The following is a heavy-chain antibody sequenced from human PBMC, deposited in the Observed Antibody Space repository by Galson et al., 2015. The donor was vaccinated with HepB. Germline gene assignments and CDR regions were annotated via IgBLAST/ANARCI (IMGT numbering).Heavy chain of an antibody. CDR3: ARWSQAYDH. Sequence: SLRLSCAASGFTFRDFYMGWLRVVPGQGLGWLSYISQSGSSIHYADSVRGRFTIFRDDAKNSLYLQMNNLRAEDTAIYYCARWSQAYDHWGQGILVTVSS. J-gene: IGHJ4*02. CDR1: GFTFRDFY. D-gene: IGHD3-22*01. CDR2: ISQSGSSI. V-gene: IGHV3-11*01.